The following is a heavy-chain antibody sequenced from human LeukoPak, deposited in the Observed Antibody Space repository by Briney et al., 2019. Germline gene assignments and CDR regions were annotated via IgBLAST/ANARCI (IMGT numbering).Heavy chain of an antibody. V-gene: IGHV1-2*06. CDR1: GGTFSNYA. D-gene: IGHD3-22*01. J-gene: IGHJ4*02. CDR3: ARGRGPTMIVVVAYFDY. Sequence: GASVKVSCKASGGTFSNYAISWVRQAPGQGLEWMGRINPNSGGTNYAQKSQGRVTMTRDTSISTAYMELSRLRSDDTAVYYCARGRGPTMIVVVAYFDYWGQGTLVTVSS. CDR2: INPNSGGT.